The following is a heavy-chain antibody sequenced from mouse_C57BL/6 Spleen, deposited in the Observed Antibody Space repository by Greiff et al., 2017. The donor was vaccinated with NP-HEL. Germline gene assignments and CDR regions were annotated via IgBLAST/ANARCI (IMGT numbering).Heavy chain of an antibody. J-gene: IGHJ4*01. V-gene: IGHV1-76*01. CDR1: GYTFTDYY. CDR2: IYPGSGNT. D-gene: IGHD2-1*01. Sequence: QVQLKESGAELVRPGASVKLSCKASGYTFTDYYINWVKQRPGQGLEWIARIYPGSGNTYYNEKFKGKATLTAEKSSSTAYMQLSSLTSEDSAVYFCARSRGIYGNYDYYAMDYWGQGTSVTVSS. CDR3: ARSRGIYGNYDYYAMDY.